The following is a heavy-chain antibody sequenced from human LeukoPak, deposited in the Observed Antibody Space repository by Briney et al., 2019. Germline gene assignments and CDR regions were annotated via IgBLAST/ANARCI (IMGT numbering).Heavy chain of an antibody. CDR1: GFTFINAW. CDR3: TRGHQLLSPFDY. V-gene: IGHV3-49*04. Sequence: GGSLRLSCAASGFTFINAWMARVRQAPGKGLEWVGFIRSKAYGGTTEYAASVKGRFTISRDDSKSIAYLQMNSLKTEDTAVYYCTRGHQLLSPFDYWGQGTLVTVSS. J-gene: IGHJ4*02. D-gene: IGHD2-2*01. CDR2: IRSKAYGGTT.